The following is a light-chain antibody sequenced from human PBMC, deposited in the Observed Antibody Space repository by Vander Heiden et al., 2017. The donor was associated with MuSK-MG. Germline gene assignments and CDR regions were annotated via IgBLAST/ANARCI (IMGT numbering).Light chain of an antibody. Sequence: DIQLTQSPSFLSASIGDRVTITCRASQGISGYLAWYQQKPTKAPKLLIYAASTLQSGVPSRFSGSGSGTEFTLTISSLQPEDFATYYCQQLNTYPITFGQGTRVEIK. CDR1: QGISGY. CDR3: QQLNTYPIT. J-gene: IGKJ5*01. CDR2: AAS. V-gene: IGKV1-9*01.